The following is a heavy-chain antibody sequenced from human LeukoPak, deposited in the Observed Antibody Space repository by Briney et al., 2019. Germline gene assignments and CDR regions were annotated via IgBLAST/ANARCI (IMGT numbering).Heavy chain of an antibody. J-gene: IGHJ4*02. D-gene: IGHD3-9*01. CDR3: VKTDPADWYYFDY. V-gene: IGHV3-23*01. CDR1: GFTFSNYA. Sequence: SGGSLRLSCAASGFTFSNYAMNWVRQAPGKGLEWVSAINGRGGSTFYADSVKGRFTISRDNSKNTLYLQMNTLRAEDTAVYYCVKTDPADWYYFDYWGQGTLVTVSS. CDR2: INGRGGST.